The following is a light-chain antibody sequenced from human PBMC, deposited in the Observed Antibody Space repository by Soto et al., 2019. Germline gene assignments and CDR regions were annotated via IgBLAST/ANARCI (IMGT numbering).Light chain of an antibody. J-gene: IGKJ1*01. CDR1: QSVLYSSNNKNY. Sequence: DIVMTQSPDSLAVSLGERATINCKSSQSVLYSSNNKNYLAWYQQKPGQPPKLLIYWASTRESGVPDRFSGSGYGTDFTLTISSLQAEDVAVYYCQQYYSTPPTFGPGTRVEIK. CDR3: QQYYSTPPT. CDR2: WAS. V-gene: IGKV4-1*01.